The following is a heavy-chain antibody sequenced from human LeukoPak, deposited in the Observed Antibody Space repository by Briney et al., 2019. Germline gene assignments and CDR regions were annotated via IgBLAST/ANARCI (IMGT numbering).Heavy chain of an antibody. D-gene: IGHD6-25*01. J-gene: IGHJ3*01. V-gene: IGHV1-69*02. CDR1: GDTFSSFT. Sequence: SVKVSCKASGDTFSSFTINWVRQAPGHGLEWLGRVIPNLDVTTYAQKFRGRVTITADRSTTTFYIELRSLTSEDTAVYYCARRLPAAGIGDASDVWGQGTMVTVS. CDR2: VIPNLDVT. CDR3: ARRLPAAGIGDASDV.